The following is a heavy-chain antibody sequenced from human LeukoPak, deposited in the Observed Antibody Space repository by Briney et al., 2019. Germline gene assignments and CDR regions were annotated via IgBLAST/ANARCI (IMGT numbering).Heavy chain of an antibody. V-gene: IGHV4-38-2*01. CDR1: GYSISSGYY. Sequence: SETLSLTHAVSGYSISSGYYWGWVRQPPGKGLEWIGTIYQSGSTYYNPSLKSRVTISVDTSENQLSLKRTCVTAADTAVYYCARTGTGNYFDYWGQGTLHTVSS. D-gene: IGHD1-14*01. CDR2: IYQSGST. CDR3: ARTGTGNYFDY. J-gene: IGHJ4*02.